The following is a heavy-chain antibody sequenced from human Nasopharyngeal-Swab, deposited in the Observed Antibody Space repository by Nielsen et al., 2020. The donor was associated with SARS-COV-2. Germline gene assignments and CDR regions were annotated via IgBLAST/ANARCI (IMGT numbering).Heavy chain of an antibody. CDR2: IRSKGNNYAT. CDR3: TRCGGSCYTGKDY. J-gene: IGHJ4*02. V-gene: IGHV3-73*01. Sequence: GGSLRLSCAASGFTFSDSAIHWVRQASGEGLEWVARIRSKGNNYATAYSASVKGRFIIFRDDPTNTAYLQMNSLITEDTAVYYCTRCGGSCYTGKDYWGQGTLVTASS. CDR1: GFTFSDSA. D-gene: IGHD2-15*01.